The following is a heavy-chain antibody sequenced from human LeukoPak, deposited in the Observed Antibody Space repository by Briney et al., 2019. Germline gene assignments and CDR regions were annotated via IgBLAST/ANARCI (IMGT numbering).Heavy chain of an antibody. CDR2: ISGSGRTI. D-gene: IGHD6-19*01. J-gene: IGHJ4*02. CDR3: ARLDASGLDY. V-gene: IGHV3-48*03. Sequence: GGSLRLSCAVSGFIFSNYEMNWVRQAPGKELEWVSYISGSGRTIYYANSVKGRFTISRDNAKNSLYLQMNSLRADDTAVYYCARLDASGLDYWGQGTLVTVSS. CDR1: GFIFSNYE.